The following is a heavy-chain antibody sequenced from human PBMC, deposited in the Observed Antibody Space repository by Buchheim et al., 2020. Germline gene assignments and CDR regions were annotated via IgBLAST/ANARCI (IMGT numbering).Heavy chain of an antibody. CDR1: GGSISSYY. CDR3: ARGGGPYGGNSAGYFDY. J-gene: IGHJ4*02. Sequence: QVQLQESGPGLVKPSETLSLTCTVSGGSISSYYWSWIRQPPGKGLEWIGYIYYSGSTNYNPSLKSRVTISVDTSKNQFSLKLSFVTAADTAVYYCARGGGPYGGNSAGYFDYWGQGTL. CDR2: IYYSGST. D-gene: IGHD4-23*01. V-gene: IGHV4-59*01.